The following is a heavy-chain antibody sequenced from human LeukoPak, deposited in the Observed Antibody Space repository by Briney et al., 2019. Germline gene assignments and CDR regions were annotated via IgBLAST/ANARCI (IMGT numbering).Heavy chain of an antibody. CDR3: ARVAHPAELLRWGYYYYGMDV. V-gene: IGHV3-30*04. J-gene: IGHJ6*02. Sequence: GGSLKLSCAASGFTFSSYAMHWVRQAPGKGLEWVAVISYDGSNKYYADSAKGRFTISKDNSKNTLYLQMNSLRAEDTAVYYCARVAHPAELLRWGYYYYGMDVWGQGTMVTVSS. D-gene: IGHD3-10*02. CDR2: ISYDGSNK. CDR1: GFTFSSYA.